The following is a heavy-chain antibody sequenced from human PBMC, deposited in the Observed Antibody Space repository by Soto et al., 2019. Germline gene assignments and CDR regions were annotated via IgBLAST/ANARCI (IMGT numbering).Heavy chain of an antibody. CDR1: GFSFSDSA. D-gene: IGHD3-16*01. CDR2: IRSGANNYLT. V-gene: IGHV3-73*01. Sequence: PGGSLRLSCAASGFSFSDSAMHWVRQAPGKGLEWIARIRSGANNYLTAYPASVTGRFTISRDDSKNTTYLQMDGLTSDDTAMYFCARGGRMGVKDVWGQGIMVTVSS. CDR3: ARGGRMGVKDV. J-gene: IGHJ4*02.